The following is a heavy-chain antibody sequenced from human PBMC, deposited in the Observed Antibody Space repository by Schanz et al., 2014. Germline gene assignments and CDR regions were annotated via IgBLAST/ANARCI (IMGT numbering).Heavy chain of an antibody. CDR2: ISRSSGTI. Sequence: QVQLVDSGGGLVKPGGSLRLSCAASGFTFSDYYMTWIRQAPGKGLEWVSYISRSSGTIYYADSVKGRFTISRDNAKNLLDLQMNGLRAEDTAVYFCARDLSSLIQGDVWGRGGTVTVSP. J-gene: IGHJ6*04. CDR1: GFTFSDYY. V-gene: IGHV3-11*04. D-gene: IGHD2-2*01. CDR3: ARDLSSLIQGDV.